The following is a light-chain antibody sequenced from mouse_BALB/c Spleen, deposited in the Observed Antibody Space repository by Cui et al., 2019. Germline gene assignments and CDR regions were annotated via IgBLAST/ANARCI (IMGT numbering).Light chain of an antibody. J-gene: IGKJ5*01. CDR2: LTS. V-gene: IGKV4-68*01. Sequence: QILLTHSPALMSASPGEKVTMTCSASSSVSYMYWYQQKPRSSPKPWIYLTSNLASGVPARFSGSGSGTSYSLTISSMEAEDAATYYCQQWSSNPITFGAGTKLELK. CDR1: SSVSY. CDR3: QQWSSNPIT.